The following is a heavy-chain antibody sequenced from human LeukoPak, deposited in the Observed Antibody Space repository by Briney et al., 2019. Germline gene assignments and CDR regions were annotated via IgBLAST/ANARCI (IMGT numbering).Heavy chain of an antibody. CDR1: GVTVSSNY. D-gene: IGHD2-21*02. V-gene: IGHV3-53*01. CDR3: ARAPESGPSCGSDCYSPY. J-gene: IGHJ4*02. CDR2: IYSGGST. Sequence: GGSLRLFCAASGVTVSSNYVSWARQAPGKGLGCGSVIYSGGSTYYADSVKGRFTISRDNSKNTLYLQMNSLRAEDTAVYYCARAPESGPSCGSDCYSPYWGQGTLVTVSS.